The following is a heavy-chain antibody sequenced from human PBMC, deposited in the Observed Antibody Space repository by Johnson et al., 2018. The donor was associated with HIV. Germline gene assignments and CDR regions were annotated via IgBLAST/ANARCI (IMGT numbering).Heavy chain of an antibody. CDR1: GFTFDDYG. Sequence: VQLVESGGGVVRPGGSLRLSCAASGFTFDDYGMSWVRQAPGKGLEWVSGINWNGGSTYYADSVKGRFTISRDSSKNTVYLQMNSLRAEDTAIYYCARADGSGSYFGFEIWGQGTMVTVSS. V-gene: IGHV3-20*04. D-gene: IGHD3-10*01. J-gene: IGHJ3*02. CDR2: INWNGGST. CDR3: ARADGSGSYFGFEI.